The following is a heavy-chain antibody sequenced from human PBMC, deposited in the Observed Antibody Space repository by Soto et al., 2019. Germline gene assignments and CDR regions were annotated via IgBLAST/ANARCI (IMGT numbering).Heavy chain of an antibody. CDR3: ARATLYALDAFDI. CDR2: IYHSGGT. Sequence: TLSLTCAVSGGSISSGGYSWSWIRQPPGKGLEWIGYIYHSGGTYYNPSLKSRVTISVDRSKNQFSLQLSSVTAADTAVYYCARATLYALDAFDIWGQGTMVTVSS. J-gene: IGHJ3*02. V-gene: IGHV4-30-2*01. D-gene: IGHD3-16*01. CDR1: GGSISSGGYS.